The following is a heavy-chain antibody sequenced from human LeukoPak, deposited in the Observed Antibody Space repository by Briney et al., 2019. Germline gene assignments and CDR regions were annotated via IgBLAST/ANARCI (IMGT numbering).Heavy chain of an antibody. CDR3: ARVGPVTMVRGVINRGLVWFDP. D-gene: IGHD3-10*01. CDR1: GYTFTSYG. V-gene: IGHV1-18*01. Sequence: ASVKVSCKASGYTFTSYGISWVRQAPGQGLEWMGWISAYNGNTNYAQKLQGRVTMTTDTSTSTAYMELRSLRSDDTAVYYCARVGPVTMVRGVINRGLVWFDPWGQGTLVTVSS. CDR2: ISAYNGNT. J-gene: IGHJ5*02.